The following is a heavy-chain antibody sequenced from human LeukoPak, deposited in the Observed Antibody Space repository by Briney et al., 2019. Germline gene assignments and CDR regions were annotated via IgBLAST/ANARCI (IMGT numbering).Heavy chain of an antibody. D-gene: IGHD4-23*01. CDR1: GFTFSSYW. J-gene: IGHJ4*02. V-gene: IGHV3-7*01. Sequence: GGSLRLSCAASGFTFSSYWMSWVRQAPRKGLEWVANIKQDGSDKYYVDSVRGRFTISRDNAQNSLYLHMNSLRAEDTAVYYCARDRMPTRWHGLDYGGQGTLVIVSS. CDR3: ARDRMPTRWHGLDY. CDR2: IKQDGSDK.